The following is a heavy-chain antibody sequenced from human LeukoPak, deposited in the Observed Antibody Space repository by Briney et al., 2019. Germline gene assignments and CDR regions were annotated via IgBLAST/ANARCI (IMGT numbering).Heavy chain of an antibody. CDR1: SGSISSGGYY. CDR3: ARGVGATVPRLFYFDY. CDR2: IYHSGST. Sequence: SETLSLTCTVSSGSISSGGYYWNWIRPPPGKGLEWIGSIYHSGSTYYNPSLKSRVTISVDTSKNQFSLKLSSVTAADTAVYYCARGVGATVPRLFYFDYWGQGTLVTVSS. D-gene: IGHD1-26*01. V-gene: IGHV4-39*07. J-gene: IGHJ4*02.